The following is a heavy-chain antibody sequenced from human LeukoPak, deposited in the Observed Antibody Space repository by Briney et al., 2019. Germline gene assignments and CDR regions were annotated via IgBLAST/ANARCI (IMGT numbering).Heavy chain of an antibody. V-gene: IGHV1-2*02. D-gene: IGHD2-21*02. CDR1: GYTFTGYY. Sequence: ASVKVSCKASGYTFTGYYMHWVRQAPGQGLEWMGWNNPNSGGTNYAQKFQGRVTMTRDTSISTAYMELSRLRSDDTAVYYCARDPRVSDFWSLDPWGQGTLVTVSS. CDR3: ARDPRVSDFWSLDP. CDR2: NNPNSGGT. J-gene: IGHJ5*02.